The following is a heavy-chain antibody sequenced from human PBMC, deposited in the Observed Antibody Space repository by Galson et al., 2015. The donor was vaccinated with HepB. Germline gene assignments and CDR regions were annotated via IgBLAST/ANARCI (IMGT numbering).Heavy chain of an antibody. J-gene: IGHJ4*02. CDR2: INPSGGST. V-gene: IGHV1-46*03. CDR3: ARALNYYDSSPPFRY. Sequence: SVKVSCKASGYTFTSYYMHWVRQAPGQGLEWMGIINPSGGSTSYAQKFQGRVTMTRDTSTSTVYMELSSLRSEDTAVYYCARALNYYDSSPPFRYWGQGTLVTVSP. D-gene: IGHD3-22*01. CDR1: GYTFTSYY.